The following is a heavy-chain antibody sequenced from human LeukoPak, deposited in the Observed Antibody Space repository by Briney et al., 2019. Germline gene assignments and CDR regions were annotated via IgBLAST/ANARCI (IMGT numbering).Heavy chain of an antibody. CDR2: IIPIFGTA. CDR1: GYTFTSYG. CDR3: ARGLNSGYDPTLQL. J-gene: IGHJ4*02. Sequence: ASVKVSCKASGYTFTSYGISWVRQAPGQGLEWMGGIIPIFGTANYAQKFQGRVTITADESTSTAYMELSSLRSEDTAVYYCARGLNSGYDPTLQLWGQGTLVTVSS. D-gene: IGHD5-12*01. V-gene: IGHV1-69*13.